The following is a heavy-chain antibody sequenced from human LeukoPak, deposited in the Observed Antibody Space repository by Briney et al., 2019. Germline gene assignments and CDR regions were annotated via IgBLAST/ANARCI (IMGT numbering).Heavy chain of an antibody. D-gene: IGHD5-12*01. V-gene: IGHV3-48*03. CDR1: GFTFSSYE. Sequence: GGSLRLSCAASGFTFSSYEMNWVRQAPGKGLEWVSYISSSGSTIYYADSVKGRFTISRDNAKNSLYLQMNSLRAEDTAVYYCARQTTDSGYYWFDYWGQGTLVTVSS. CDR3: ARQTTDSGYYWFDY. CDR2: ISSSGSTI. J-gene: IGHJ4*02.